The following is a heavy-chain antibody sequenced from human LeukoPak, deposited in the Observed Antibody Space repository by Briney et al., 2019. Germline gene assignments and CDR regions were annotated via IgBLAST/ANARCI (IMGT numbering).Heavy chain of an antibody. CDR3: ARLNYSYSSGPGEADY. J-gene: IGHJ4*02. CDR2: IYYSGST. CDR1: GGSISSYY. D-gene: IGHD3-22*01. V-gene: IGHV4-59*08. Sequence: PSETLSLTCTVSGGSISSYYWSWIRQPPGKGLEWIGYIYYSGSTNYNPSLKSRVTISVDTSKNQFSLKLSSVTAADTAVYYCARLNYSYSSGPGEADYWGQGTLVTVSS.